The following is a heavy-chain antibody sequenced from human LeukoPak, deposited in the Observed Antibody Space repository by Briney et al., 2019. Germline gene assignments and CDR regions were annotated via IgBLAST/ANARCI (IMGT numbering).Heavy chain of an antibody. Sequence: GGSLRLSCAASGFTVNNNYISWVRQAPGKGLEWVSVIYSGGSTYYADSVKGRFTISRDNSKNTLYLQMNSLRAEGTAVYYCARDYLSSGYFGWFDPWGQGTLVTVSS. CDR3: ARDYLSSGYFGWFDP. CDR2: IYSGGST. J-gene: IGHJ5*02. CDR1: GFTVNNNY. D-gene: IGHD3-22*01. V-gene: IGHV3-53*01.